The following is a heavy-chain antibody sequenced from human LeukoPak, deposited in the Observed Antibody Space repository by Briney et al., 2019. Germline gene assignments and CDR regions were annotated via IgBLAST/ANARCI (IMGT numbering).Heavy chain of an antibody. Sequence: PSETLSLTCAVYGGSFSGYYWSWIRQPPGKGLEWIGEINHSGSTNYNPSLKSRVTISVDTSKNQFSLKLSSVTAADTAVYYCARQVAGSAFDIWGQGTMVTVSS. CDR2: INHSGST. V-gene: IGHV4-34*01. J-gene: IGHJ3*02. CDR3: ARQVAGSAFDI. CDR1: GGSFSGYY.